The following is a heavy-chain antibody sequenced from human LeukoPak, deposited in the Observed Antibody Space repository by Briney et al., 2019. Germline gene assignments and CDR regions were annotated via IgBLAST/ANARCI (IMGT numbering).Heavy chain of an antibody. Sequence: ASVKVSCQASGYTFTDHYMHWVRQAPGHGLDWMGWINPNNGGTTYAKSFQGRVTMTRDTSLSTAYMELSRLTSDDTAVYYCARRLEHTSLYNFGLSLDPWGQGTLVTVSS. J-gene: IGHJ5*02. CDR1: GYTFTDHY. CDR2: INPNNGGT. D-gene: IGHD1-20*01. V-gene: IGHV1-2*02. CDR3: ARRLEHTSLYNFGLSLDP.